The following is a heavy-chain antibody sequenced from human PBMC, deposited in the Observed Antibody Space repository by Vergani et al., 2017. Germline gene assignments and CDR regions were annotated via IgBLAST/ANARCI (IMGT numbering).Heavy chain of an antibody. CDR1: GFTFSSYG. V-gene: IGHV3-33*01. Sequence: QVQLVESGGGVVQPGRSLRLSCAASGFTFSSYGMHWVRQAPGKGLEWVAVIWYDGSNKYTADSVKGRFTISSDNSKNTLYLQMNSLRAEDTAVYYCARDSSGYRNPPNYWGQGTLVTVSS. CDR3: ARDSSGYRNPPNY. D-gene: IGHD3-22*01. J-gene: IGHJ4*02. CDR2: IWYDGSNK.